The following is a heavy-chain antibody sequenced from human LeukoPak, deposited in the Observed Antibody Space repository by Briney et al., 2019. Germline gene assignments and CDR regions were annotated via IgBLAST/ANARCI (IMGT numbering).Heavy chain of an antibody. CDR1: GYTSTGYY. J-gene: IGHJ4*02. V-gene: IGHV1-2*02. Sequence: ASVKVCCKASGYTSTGYYMHWVRQAPGQGHEWMGWINPNSGGTNYAQKFQSRVTMTRDTSISTAYMGLSRLRSDDTAAYYCARGALLLWFGESNDYWGQGTLVTVSS. CDR2: INPNSGGT. D-gene: IGHD3-10*01. CDR3: ARGALLLWFGESNDY.